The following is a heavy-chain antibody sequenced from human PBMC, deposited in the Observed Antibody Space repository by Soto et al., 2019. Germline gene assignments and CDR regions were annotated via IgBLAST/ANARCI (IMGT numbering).Heavy chain of an antibody. Sequence: SETLSLTCTVSGGSISSYYWSWIRQPPGKGLEWIGYIYYSGSTNYNPSLKSRVTISVDTSKNQFPLKLSSVTAADTAVYYCARSRDCSGGSCYELFDYWGQGTLVTVSS. CDR3: ARSRDCSGGSCYELFDY. CDR1: GGSISSYY. D-gene: IGHD2-15*01. CDR2: IYYSGST. J-gene: IGHJ4*02. V-gene: IGHV4-59*08.